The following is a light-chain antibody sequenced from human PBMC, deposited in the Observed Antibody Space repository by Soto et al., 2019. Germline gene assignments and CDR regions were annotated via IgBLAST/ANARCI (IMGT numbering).Light chain of an antibody. CDR2: AAS. Sequence: DIQMTQSPSSLSASVGDRVTITCRASQSIRRYLNWYQPKPGKAPKLLIYAASSLHSGVPSRFSGSGSGTDCTRTISSLQPEDFATDYCQQSYSTPLTFGGGTKVDIK. CDR1: QSIRRY. J-gene: IGKJ4*01. CDR3: QQSYSTPLT. V-gene: IGKV1-39*01.